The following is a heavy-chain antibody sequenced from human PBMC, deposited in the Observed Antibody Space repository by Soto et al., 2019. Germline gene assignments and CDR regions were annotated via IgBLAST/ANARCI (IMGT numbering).Heavy chain of an antibody. CDR2: INPGGGET. J-gene: IGHJ4*02. D-gene: IGHD2-21*02. V-gene: IGHV3-74*01. Sequence: GGSLRLSCAASGFTFGNYWMHWVRQPPGKGPMWVAGINPGGGETRYAESVKGRLSISRDNAKNTLYLQMNSLRAEDTAVYFCTRDYKDCGDDGPGDCWGPGTLVTVSS. CDR3: TRDYKDCGDDGPGDC. CDR1: GFTFGNYW.